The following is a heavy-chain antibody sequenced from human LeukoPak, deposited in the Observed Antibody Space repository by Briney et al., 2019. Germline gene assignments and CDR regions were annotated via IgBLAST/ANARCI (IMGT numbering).Heavy chain of an antibody. Sequence: ASVKVSCTASGGTFSSYAISWVRQAPGQGLEWMGWISAYNGNTNYAQKLQGRVTMTTDTSTSTAYMELRSLRSDDTAVYYCARAIYYYGSGSQFDYWGQGTLVTVSS. J-gene: IGHJ4*02. CDR1: GGTFSSYA. V-gene: IGHV1-18*01. CDR2: ISAYNGNT. CDR3: ARAIYYYGSGSQFDY. D-gene: IGHD3-10*01.